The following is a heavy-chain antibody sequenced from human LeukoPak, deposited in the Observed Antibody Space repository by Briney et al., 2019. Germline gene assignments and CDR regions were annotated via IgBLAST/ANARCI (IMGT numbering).Heavy chain of an antibody. CDR1: GGSISSGGYS. D-gene: IGHD2-2*01. Sequence: SETLSLTCAVSGGSISSGGYSWSWIRQPPGKGLEWLGYIYHSGSTYYNPSLKSRVTISVDRSKNQFSLKLSSVTAADTAVYYCARLPVDCSSTSCYHAFDIWGQGTMVTVSS. CDR3: ARLPVDCSSTSCYHAFDI. V-gene: IGHV4-30-2*01. CDR2: IYHSGST. J-gene: IGHJ3*02.